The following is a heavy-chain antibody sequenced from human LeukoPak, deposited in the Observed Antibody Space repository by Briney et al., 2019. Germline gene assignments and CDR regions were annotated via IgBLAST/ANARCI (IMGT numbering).Heavy chain of an antibody. D-gene: IGHD1-26*01. CDR2: IYYSGST. CDR3: ARDRVLGVGAYDY. J-gene: IGHJ4*02. Sequence: SETLSLTCTVSGGSISSYYWSWIRQHPGKGLERIGYIYYSGSTYYNPSLKSRVTISVDTSKNQFSLKLSSVTAADTAVYYCARDRVLGVGAYDYWGQGTLVTVSS. V-gene: IGHV4-59*06. CDR1: GGSISSYY.